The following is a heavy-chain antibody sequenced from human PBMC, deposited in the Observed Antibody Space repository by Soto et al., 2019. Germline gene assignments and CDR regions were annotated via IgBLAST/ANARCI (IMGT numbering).Heavy chain of an antibody. D-gene: IGHD3-9*01. Sequence: SETLSLTCTVSGGSISGSSFYWGWIRQPPGKGLEWVASITSRGVTHYNPSLKSRLTISVDTSKNQFSVDLSSVTAADTAVYYCASPQYFAWGHGALVTVSS. CDR3: ASPQYFA. CDR1: GGSISGSSFY. J-gene: IGHJ4*01. CDR2: ITSRGVT. V-gene: IGHV4-39*01.